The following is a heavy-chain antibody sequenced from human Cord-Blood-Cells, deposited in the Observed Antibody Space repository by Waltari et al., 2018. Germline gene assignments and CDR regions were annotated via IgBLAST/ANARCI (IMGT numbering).Heavy chain of an antibody. CDR2: IYSGGST. CDR1: GFTVSSNY. D-gene: IGHD6-13*01. V-gene: IGHV3-53*01. Sequence: EVQLVESGGGLIQPGGSLRLSCAASGFTVSSNYMSWVRQAPGKGLEWVSVIYSGGSTYYADSVKGRFTSSRDNSKNTLYLQMNSLRAEDTAVYYCARSPKGRGGAAAYWGQGTLVTVSS. J-gene: IGHJ4*02. CDR3: ARSPKGRGGAAAY.